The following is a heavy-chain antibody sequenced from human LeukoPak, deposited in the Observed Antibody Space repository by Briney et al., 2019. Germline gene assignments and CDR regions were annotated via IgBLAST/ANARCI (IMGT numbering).Heavy chain of an antibody. V-gene: IGHV3-53*01. Sequence: GGSLRLSCAASGFTVSSNYMSWVRQAPGKGLEWVSVIYSGGSTYYADSVKGRFTISRDNSKNTLYLQMNSLRAEDTAVYYCATLGEDKTDTPFDYWGQGTLVTVSS. J-gene: IGHJ4*02. CDR2: IYSGGST. CDR3: ATLGEDKTDTPFDY. CDR1: GFTVSSNY. D-gene: IGHD3-16*01.